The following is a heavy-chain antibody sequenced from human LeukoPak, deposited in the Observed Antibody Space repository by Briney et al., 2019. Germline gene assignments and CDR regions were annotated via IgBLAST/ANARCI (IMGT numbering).Heavy chain of an antibody. CDR1: GGSISSYY. Sequence: SETLSLTCTVSGGSISSYYWSWIRQPPGKGLEWIGYIYYGGSTNYNPSLKSRVTISVDTSKNQFSLKLSSVTAADTAVYYCAREGPYYDSSRYAFDIWGQGTMVTVSS. CDR3: AREGPYYDSSRYAFDI. V-gene: IGHV4-59*01. CDR2: IYYGGST. J-gene: IGHJ3*02. D-gene: IGHD3-22*01.